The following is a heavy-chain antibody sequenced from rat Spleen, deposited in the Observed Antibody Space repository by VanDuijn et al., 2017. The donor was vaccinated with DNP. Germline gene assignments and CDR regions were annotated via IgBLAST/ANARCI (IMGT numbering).Heavy chain of an antibody. Sequence: EVQLVESGGDLVQPGRSLKLSCVASGFTFSYYWMAWIRQVPGKGLEWIASITGGSGITSYPDSVKGRFTISRDNARSTLYLQMDSLRSEDTATYYCARQSAAISTGFAYWGQGTLVTVSS. CDR1: GFTFSYYW. D-gene: IGHD1-2*01. CDR3: ARQSAAISTGFAY. J-gene: IGHJ3*01. CDR2: ITGGSGIT. V-gene: IGHV5-31*01.